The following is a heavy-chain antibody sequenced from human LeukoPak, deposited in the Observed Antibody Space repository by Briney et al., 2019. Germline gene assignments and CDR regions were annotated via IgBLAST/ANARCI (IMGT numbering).Heavy chain of an antibody. Sequence: PGGSLRLSCAASGFTFSNSWMSWVRQAPGKGLEWVAMIMQDGSDKYYVYSVEGRFTISRDNAKNSLYLQMNSLRAEDTSESYGATGGGDTWGQGTLVTVSS. D-gene: IGHD3-16*01. CDR1: GFTFSNSW. CDR3: ATGGGDT. J-gene: IGHJ5*02. V-gene: IGHV3-7*01. CDR2: IMQDGSDK.